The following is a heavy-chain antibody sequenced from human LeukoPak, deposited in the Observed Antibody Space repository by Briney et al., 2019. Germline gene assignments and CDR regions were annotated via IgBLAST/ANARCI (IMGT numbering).Heavy chain of an antibody. CDR1: GFTFSNSE. J-gene: IGHJ4*02. Sequence: TGGSLRLSCAASGFTFSNSEMSWVRQAPGEGLEWVSYISTSGSSRFYADSVKGRFTVSRDNAKNSLYLQMNSLRAEDTAVYYCARGWQLGNWGQGTLVTVSS. D-gene: IGHD6-6*01. CDR3: ARGWQLGN. V-gene: IGHV3-48*03. CDR2: ISTSGSSR.